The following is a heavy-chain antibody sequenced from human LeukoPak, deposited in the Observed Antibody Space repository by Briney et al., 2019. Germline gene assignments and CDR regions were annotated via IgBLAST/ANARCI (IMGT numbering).Heavy chain of an antibody. CDR2: ISHSGTTM. D-gene: IGHD3-10*01. CDR1: GFIFSSYS. CDR3: AIPPLTGSGSSRPLAGMDV. J-gene: IGHJ6*02. Sequence: GSLRLSCAASGFIFSSYSMNWVRQAPGKGLEWVSYISHSGTTMYYADSVKGRFTISRDNAKNSLYLQMNSLRAEDTAVYYRAIPPLTGSGSSRPLAGMDVWGQGTTVTVSS. V-gene: IGHV3-48*04.